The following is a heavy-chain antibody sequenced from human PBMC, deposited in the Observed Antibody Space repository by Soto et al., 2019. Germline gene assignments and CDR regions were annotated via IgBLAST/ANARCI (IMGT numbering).Heavy chain of an antibody. J-gene: IGHJ6*03. CDR3: ARGFMTQEYYYYYYMDV. Sequence: PGGSLRLSCAASGFTVSSNYMRWVRQAPGKGLEWVSVIYSGGSTYYADSVKGRFTISRDNSKNTLYLQMNSLRAEDTAVYYCARGFMTQEYYYYYYMDVWGKGTTVTVSS. V-gene: IGHV3-66*01. CDR1: GFTVSSNY. CDR2: IYSGGST. D-gene: IGHD3-16*01.